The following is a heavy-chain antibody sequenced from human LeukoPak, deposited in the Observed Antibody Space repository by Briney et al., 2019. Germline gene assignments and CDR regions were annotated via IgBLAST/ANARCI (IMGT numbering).Heavy chain of an antibody. CDR2: TGHVGNNI. Sequence: GGSLRLSCSASGFDFSVFGMHWVRQVPGKGLEWVVVTGHVGNNIHYADSVEGRFTVSRDNSKNTLYLQMNSLRAEGTAIYYCVRDKGSRYFDSWGQGTLVTVSS. J-gene: IGHJ4*02. D-gene: IGHD3-9*01. CDR1: GFDFSVFG. CDR3: VRDKGSRYFDS. V-gene: IGHV3-33*01.